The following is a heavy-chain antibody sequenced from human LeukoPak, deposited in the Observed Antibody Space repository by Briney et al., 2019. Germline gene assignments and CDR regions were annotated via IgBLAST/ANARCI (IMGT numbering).Heavy chain of an antibody. J-gene: IGHJ3*02. Sequence: SETLSLTCTVSGGSISSSSYYWGWIRQPPGKGLEWIGSIYYSGSTYYNPSLKSRVTISVDTSKNQFSLKLSSVTAADTAVYYCARDSIYGGNSNAFDIWGQGTMVTVSS. D-gene: IGHD4-23*01. CDR3: ARDSIYGGNSNAFDI. CDR1: GGSISSSSYY. CDR2: IYYSGST. V-gene: IGHV4-39*07.